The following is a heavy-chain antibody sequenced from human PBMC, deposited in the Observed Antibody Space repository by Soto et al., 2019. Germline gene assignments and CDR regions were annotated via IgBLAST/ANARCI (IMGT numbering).Heavy chain of an antibody. V-gene: IGHV3-7*01. Sequence: GSLRLSCAASGFTFSNYWMSWVRQAPGKGLEWVANIKEDGSDKYYVDSVKGRFTISRDNAKNSLYLQMNSLRAEDTAVYYCARVPYCSSTSCFLLPRDYWGQGTLVTVSS. CDR2: IKEDGSDK. J-gene: IGHJ4*02. CDR3: ARVPYCSSTSCFLLPRDY. D-gene: IGHD2-2*01. CDR1: GFTFSNYW.